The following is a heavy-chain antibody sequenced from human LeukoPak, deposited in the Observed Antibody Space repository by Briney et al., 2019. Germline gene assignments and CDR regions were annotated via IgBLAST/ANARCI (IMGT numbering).Heavy chain of an antibody. D-gene: IGHD4-17*01. J-gene: IGHJ2*01. CDR2: ISSSSTSI. V-gene: IGHV3-48*01. Sequence: PGGSLRLSCAATGFTFSSYHMHWVRQAPGKGLEWVSCISSSSTSIYYADSVKGRFTISRDNAENSLFLQMNNLRAGDTAVYYCAKKQDYGDNHWYFDLWGRGTLITVSS. CDR1: GFTFSSYH. CDR3: AKKQDYGDNHWYFDL.